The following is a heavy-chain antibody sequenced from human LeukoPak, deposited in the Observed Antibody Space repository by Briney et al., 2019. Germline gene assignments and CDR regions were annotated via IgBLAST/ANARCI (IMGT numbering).Heavy chain of an antibody. CDR3: ARSTVKWLLNRVGPVAWFDP. J-gene: IGHJ5*02. CDR1: GGSISSYY. V-gene: IGHV4-59*01. CDR2: IYYSGST. D-gene: IGHD3-22*01. Sequence: PSETLSLTCTVSGGSISSYYWSWIRQPPGKGLEWIRYIYYSGSTNYNPSLKSRVTISVDTSKNQFSLKLSSVTAADTAVYYCARSTVKWLLNRVGPVAWFDPWGQGTLVTVSS.